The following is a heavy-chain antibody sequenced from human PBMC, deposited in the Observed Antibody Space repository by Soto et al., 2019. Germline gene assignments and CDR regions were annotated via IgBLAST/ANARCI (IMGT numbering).Heavy chain of an antibody. CDR1: GFSNNNYY. CDR3: ARQRTTVVTQAYFDH. D-gene: IGHD2-21*02. CDR2: IYYSGRT. V-gene: IGHV4-59*05. Sequence: SVTLSLHCAVSGFSNNNYYWTWIRQPPGKRLEWIGSIYYSGRTYYNPSFKSRVTISIDTSKNQFSLKLSSVTATDTAVYYCARQRTTVVTQAYFDHWGQGALVTVSS. J-gene: IGHJ4*02.